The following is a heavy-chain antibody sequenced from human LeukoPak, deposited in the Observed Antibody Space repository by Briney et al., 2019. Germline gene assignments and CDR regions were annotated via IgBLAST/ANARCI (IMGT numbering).Heavy chain of an antibody. CDR3: PRILVGATTDY. J-gene: IGHJ4*02. CDR1: GRSVSSASYY. V-gene: IGHV4-61*01. Sequence: SETLSLTCTVSGRSVSSASYYWSWIRQPPRGGLEWIGFIYYDGGTSYNPSLKSRVTLSVDTSKNQFSLKLTSVTAADSALYFCPRILVGATTDYWGQGTLVTVSS. D-gene: IGHD1-26*01. CDR2: IYYDGGT.